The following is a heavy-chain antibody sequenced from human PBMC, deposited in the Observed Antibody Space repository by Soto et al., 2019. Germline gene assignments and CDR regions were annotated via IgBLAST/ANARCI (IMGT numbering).Heavy chain of an antibody. V-gene: IGHV3-30-3*01. CDR1: GFTFSSYA. Sequence: GGSLRLSCAASGFTFSSYAMHWVRQAPGKGLEWVAVISYDGSNKYYADSVKGRFTISRDNSKNTLYLQMNSLRAEDTAVYYCASDNYDFWSGYFLTAQAHWGQGTLVTVSS. CDR2: ISYDGSNK. D-gene: IGHD3-3*01. CDR3: ASDNYDFWSGYFLTAQAH. J-gene: IGHJ4*02.